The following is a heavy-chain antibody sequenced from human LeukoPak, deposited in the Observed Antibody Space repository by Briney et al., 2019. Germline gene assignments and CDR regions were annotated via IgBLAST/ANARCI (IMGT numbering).Heavy chain of an antibody. Sequence: SETLSLTCTVSGGSISSYYWSWIRQPPGKGLEWIGYIYYSGSTNYNPPLKSRVTISVDTSKNQFSLKLSSVTAADTAVYYCARPPGYSSSLGWYFDLWGRGTLVTVSS. CDR2: IYYSGST. J-gene: IGHJ2*01. D-gene: IGHD6-13*01. V-gene: IGHV4-59*12. CDR3: ARPPGYSSSLGWYFDL. CDR1: GGSISSYY.